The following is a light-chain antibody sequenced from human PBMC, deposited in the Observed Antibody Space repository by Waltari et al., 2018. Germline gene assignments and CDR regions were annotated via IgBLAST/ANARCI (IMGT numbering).Light chain of an antibody. CDR3: QVWHPDIDPGV. CDR2: YDS. Sequence: SYVLTQPPSVSVAPGETARNPCGGDNIGSYSVHWYQQKPRQAPVLVIFYDSDRPSGIPARFSGSNSGNTATLTITSVEAGDEARYYCQVWHPDIDPGVFGTGTEVTVL. V-gene: IGLV3-21*04. J-gene: IGLJ1*01. CDR1: NIGSYS.